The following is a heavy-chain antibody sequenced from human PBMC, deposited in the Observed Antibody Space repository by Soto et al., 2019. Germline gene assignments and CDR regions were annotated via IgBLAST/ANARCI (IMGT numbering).Heavy chain of an antibody. Sequence: QVQLVQAGAEVKKPGASVKVSCKASGYTFTSYGISWVRQAPGQGLEWMGWISAYNGNTNYAQKLQGRVTMTTDTSTSTAYMELRSLRSDDTGGYYCARDLAVYNWNHGFDPWGQGTLVTVSS. V-gene: IGHV1-18*01. D-gene: IGHD1-20*01. CDR3: ARDLAVYNWNHGFDP. J-gene: IGHJ5*02. CDR2: ISAYNGNT. CDR1: GYTFTSYG.